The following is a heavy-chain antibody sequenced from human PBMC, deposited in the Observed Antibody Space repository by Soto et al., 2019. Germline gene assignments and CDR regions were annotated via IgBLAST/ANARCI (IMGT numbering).Heavy chain of an antibody. CDR3: ARHHEP. CDR1: GRSISSYY. V-gene: IGHV4-59*08. J-gene: IGHJ5*02. Sequence: SGTLSLTCTVSGRSISSYYWSWIRQPPGKGLEWIGYIYYSGSTNYNPSLKSRVTISVDTSKNQFSLKLSSVTAADTAVYYCARHHEPWGQGTRFTVSS. CDR2: IYYSGST.